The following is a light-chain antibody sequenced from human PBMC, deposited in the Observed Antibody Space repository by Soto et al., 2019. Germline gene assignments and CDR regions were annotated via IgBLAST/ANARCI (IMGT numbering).Light chain of an antibody. CDR1: QSIGDS. Sequence: GHRVTITCRASQSIGDSLAWYQQKPGKAPYLLISDVSSLERGVPSRFSGSGSGTEFTLTISSLQPDDFAVYYCQQYANSPITFGQGTRLEIK. J-gene: IGKJ5*01. V-gene: IGKV1-5*01. CDR3: QQYANSPIT. CDR2: DVS.